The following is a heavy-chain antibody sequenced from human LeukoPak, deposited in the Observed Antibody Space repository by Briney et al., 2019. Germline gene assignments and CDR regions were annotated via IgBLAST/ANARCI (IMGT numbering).Heavy chain of an antibody. CDR2: INPADSVT. D-gene: IGHD2-15*01. CDR1: GYSFSSHG. Sequence: GESLKISCEASGYSFSSHGIVWVRQMPGKGLEWMGIINPADSVTIYSPSFQGQVTISADKSITTAYLQWSSLKASDTAMYYCARRYCGGGTCYYFDYWGQGALVTVSS. V-gene: IGHV5-51*01. J-gene: IGHJ4*02. CDR3: ARRYCGGGTCYYFDY.